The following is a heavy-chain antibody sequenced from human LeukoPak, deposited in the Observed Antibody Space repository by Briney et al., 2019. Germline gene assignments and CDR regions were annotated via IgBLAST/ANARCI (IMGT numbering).Heavy chain of an antibody. V-gene: IGHV3-7*05. D-gene: IGHD2-8*01. CDR3: ARSSGGVPFDN. J-gene: IGHJ4*02. CDR1: GFTFSSYW. CDR2: INQAGTEK. Sequence: PGGSLRLSCAASGFTFSSYWMSWVRQAPGKGLEWVANINQAGTEKYYVDSVKGRFTISGDNAKNSLYLQMNSLRAEDTAVYYCARSSGGVPFDNWGQGTLVIVSS.